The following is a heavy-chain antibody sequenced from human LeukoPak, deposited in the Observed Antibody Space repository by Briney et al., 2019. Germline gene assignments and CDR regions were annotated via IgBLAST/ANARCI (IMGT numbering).Heavy chain of an antibody. CDR3: AKDARRTSGWYFFEF. CDR1: GFAFSSQA. D-gene: IGHD6-19*01. J-gene: IGHJ4*02. V-gene: IGHV3-23*01. CDR2: ISDSGGFN. Sequence: GGSLRLSCAASGFAFSSQAMVWFRQAPGKGLEWFSVISDSGGFNYYADSVNGRFTISRDNPKSTLFLKMNSLRAEDTAVYFCAKDARRTSGWYFFEFWGQGTVVTVSS.